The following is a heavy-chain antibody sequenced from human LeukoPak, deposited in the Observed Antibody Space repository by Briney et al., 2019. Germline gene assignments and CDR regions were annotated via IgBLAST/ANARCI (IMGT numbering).Heavy chain of an antibody. CDR3: ARSYNWNYGGYYFDY. D-gene: IGHD1-7*01. J-gene: IGHJ4*02. Sequence: ASVKVFCKASGYTFTGYYMHWVRQAPGQGLEWMGWINPNSGGTNYAQKFQGRVTMTRDTSISTAYMELSRLRSDDTAVYYCARSYNWNYGGYYFDYWGQGTLVTVSS. V-gene: IGHV1-2*02. CDR2: INPNSGGT. CDR1: GYTFTGYY.